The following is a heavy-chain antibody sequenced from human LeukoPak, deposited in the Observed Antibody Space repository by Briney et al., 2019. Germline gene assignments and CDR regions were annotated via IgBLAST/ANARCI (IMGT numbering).Heavy chain of an antibody. V-gene: IGHV1-3*01. J-gene: IGHJ2*01. D-gene: IGHD2-2*01. CDR1: GHTFTSYA. Sequence: ASVKVSCKASGHTFTSYAMHWVRQAPGQRLEWMGWINAGNGNTKYSQKFQGRVTITRDTSASTAYMELSSLRSEDTAVYYCARERVCSSTSCYSANFDLWGRGTLVTVSS. CDR3: ARERVCSSTSCYSANFDL. CDR2: INAGNGNT.